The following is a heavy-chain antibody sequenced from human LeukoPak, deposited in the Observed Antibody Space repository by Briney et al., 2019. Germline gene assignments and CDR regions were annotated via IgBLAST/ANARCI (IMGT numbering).Heavy chain of an antibody. CDR3: ASQPTTEIGIDY. CDR1: AGSISSRVYC. CDR2: INYGGTT. V-gene: IGHV4-39*01. Sequence: SETLSLTCTVSAGSISSRVYCWGWIRQPPGKGLEWIGSINYGGTTYYNPSLKSRVTMSVDMSKNQFSLNLSFVTAADTAVYYCASQPTTEIGIDYWGQGTLVTVSS. D-gene: IGHD4-11*01. J-gene: IGHJ4*02.